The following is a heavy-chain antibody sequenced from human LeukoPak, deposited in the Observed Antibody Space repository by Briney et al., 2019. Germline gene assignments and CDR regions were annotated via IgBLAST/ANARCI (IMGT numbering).Heavy chain of an antibody. Sequence: SETLSLTCTVSGGSLSSYYWSWIRQPAGKGLEWIGRIYTSGSTNYNPSLKSRVTMSVDTSKNQFSLKLSSVTAADTAVYYCARSSFGYDSGFYYYYMDVWGKGTTVTVSS. J-gene: IGHJ6*03. CDR3: ARSSFGYDSGFYYYYMDV. V-gene: IGHV4-4*07. CDR1: GGSLSSYY. CDR2: IYTSGST. D-gene: IGHD5-12*01.